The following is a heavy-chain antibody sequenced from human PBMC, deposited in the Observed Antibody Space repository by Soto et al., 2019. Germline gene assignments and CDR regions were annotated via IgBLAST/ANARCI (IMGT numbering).Heavy chain of an antibody. Sequence: QEQLVQSGAEVKKPGASVKVSFKTSGYTFTDYDINWVRQATGQGLEWIGWMNPNSGETGYAQKFQGRVTMTRSASLSTAYLELSRLRSEDTAVYYCARVAVAARPRWYNWFDPWGQGPLVTVSS. V-gene: IGHV1-8*01. CDR3: ARVAVAARPRWYNWFDP. CDR1: GYTFTDYD. D-gene: IGHD2-15*01. CDR2: MNPNSGET. J-gene: IGHJ5*02.